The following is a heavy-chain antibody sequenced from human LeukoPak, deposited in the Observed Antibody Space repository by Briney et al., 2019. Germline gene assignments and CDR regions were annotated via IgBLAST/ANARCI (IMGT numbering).Heavy chain of an antibody. D-gene: IGHD3-10*01. CDR3: ARGRITMVRGVPPGYYYGMDV. CDR1: GGSFSGYY. Sequence: SETLSLTCAVYGGSFSGYYWSWIRQPPGKGLEWIGEINHSGSTNYNPSLKSRSTISVDTSKNQFSLKLSSVTATDTAVYYCARGRITMVRGVPPGYYYGMDVWGQGTTVTVSS. CDR2: INHSGST. J-gene: IGHJ6*02. V-gene: IGHV4-34*01.